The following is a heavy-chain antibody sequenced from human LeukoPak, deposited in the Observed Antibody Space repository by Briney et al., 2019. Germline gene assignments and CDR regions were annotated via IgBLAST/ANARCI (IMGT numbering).Heavy chain of an antibody. D-gene: IGHD6-6*01. J-gene: IGHJ4*02. Sequence: ASVKVSCKASGYTFPSYFMHWVRQAPGQGLEWMGIINPTGGSTTYAQKFQGRVTMTRDTSTSTVYMELSSLRSDDTAVYYCARTAARRFDYWGQGTLVTVSS. CDR2: INPTGGST. CDR3: ARTAARRFDY. V-gene: IGHV1-46*01. CDR1: GYTFPSYF.